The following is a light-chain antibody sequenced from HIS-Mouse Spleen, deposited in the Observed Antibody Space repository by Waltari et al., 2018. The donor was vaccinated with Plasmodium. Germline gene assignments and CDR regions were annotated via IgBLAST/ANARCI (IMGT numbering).Light chain of an antibody. CDR3: SSYAGSNNLV. CDR2: EVS. V-gene: IGLV2-8*01. Sequence: QSALTQPPSASGSPGQSVTISCTGTSSDVGGYNYVSWYQQHPGNAPKLMIYEVSKLPSGVPARFSGSKSGNTASLTVSGLQAEDEADYYCSSYAGSNNLVFGGGTKLTVL. J-gene: IGLJ2*01. CDR1: SSDVGGYNY.